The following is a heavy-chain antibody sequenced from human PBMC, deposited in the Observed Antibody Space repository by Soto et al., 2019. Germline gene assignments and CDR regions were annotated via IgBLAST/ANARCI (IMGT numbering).Heavy chain of an antibody. V-gene: IGHV3-30*18. CDR3: AKDGGPAYCNSPACSAEHFNK. J-gene: IGHJ4*02. CDR2: VSYDGDNE. D-gene: IGHD2-2*01. CDR1: GFTFSNYA. Sequence: GGSLRLSCAASGFTFSNYAMHWVRQAPGKGQEWVAIVSYDGDNEYYAESVRVRFFISRDNSSNTLYLQTSSLRHEDTAVYYCAKDGGPAYCNSPACSAEHFNKWGRETQFT.